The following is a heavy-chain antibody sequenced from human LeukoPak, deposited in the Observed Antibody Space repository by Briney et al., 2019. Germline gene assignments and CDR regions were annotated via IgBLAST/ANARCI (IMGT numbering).Heavy chain of an antibody. CDR3: ARHPPKSFFDY. Sequence: NPSETLSLTCAVYGGSFSGYYWSWIRQPPGKGLEWIGEINHSGSTNYNPSLKSRVTISVDTSKNQFSLKLTSMTAADTAVYYCARHPPKSFFDYWGQGTLVTASS. J-gene: IGHJ4*03. CDR2: INHSGST. CDR1: GGSFSGYY. V-gene: IGHV4-34*01.